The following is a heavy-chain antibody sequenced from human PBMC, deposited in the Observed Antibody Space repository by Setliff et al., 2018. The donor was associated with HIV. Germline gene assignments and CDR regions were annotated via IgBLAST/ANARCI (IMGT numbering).Heavy chain of an antibody. CDR2: VSGSGATT. V-gene: IGHV3-23*01. Sequence: PGGSLRLSCVASGFTFRNSAVGWIRQAPGKGLQWVSAVSGSGATTYYAASVKGRFTISRDNLKSMVYLQMNSLRAEDTAIYYCAKDHAGGGYHDILPPSWGQGTMVTVSS. J-gene: IGHJ3*01. CDR1: GFTFRNSA. D-gene: IGHD3-9*01. CDR3: AKDHAGGGYHDILPPS.